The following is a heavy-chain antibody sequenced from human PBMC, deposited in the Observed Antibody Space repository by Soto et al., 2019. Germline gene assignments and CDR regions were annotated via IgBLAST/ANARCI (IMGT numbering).Heavy chain of an antibody. J-gene: IGHJ4*02. D-gene: IGHD5-12*01. Sequence: VQLLESGGGLVQPGGSLRLSCADSGFSFSSYAMVCVRQAPGKGLEWVSVISAGGGSSYFADSVKGRFTISRDNSKNVLSLEMNSLRADDTAKYFCAKGSIEYSASVDNWGQGTLVLVPS. V-gene: IGHV3-23*01. CDR3: AKGSIEYSASVDN. CDR1: GFSFSSYA. CDR2: ISAGGGSS.